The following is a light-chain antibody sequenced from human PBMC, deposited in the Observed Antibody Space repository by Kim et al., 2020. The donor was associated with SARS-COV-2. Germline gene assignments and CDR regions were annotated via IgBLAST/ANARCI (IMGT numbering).Light chain of an antibody. CDR1: SGHSSDA. CDR2: LNSDGSH. J-gene: IGLJ3*02. Sequence: ASVNLTCTLGSGHSSDAHAGHQQQPEKGPRYLMKLNSDGSHSKGDGIPDRFSGSSSGAERYLTISSLQSEDEADYYCQTWGTGIRVFGGGTQLTVL. CDR3: QTWGTGIRV. V-gene: IGLV4-69*01.